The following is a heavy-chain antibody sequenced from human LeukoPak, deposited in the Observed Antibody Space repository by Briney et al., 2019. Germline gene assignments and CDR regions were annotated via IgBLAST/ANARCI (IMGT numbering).Heavy chain of an antibody. CDR2: IWYDGSNK. V-gene: IGHV3-33*01. CDR3: ARDARGSDY. D-gene: IGHD3-10*01. Sequence: PGRSPRLSCAASGFTFSSYGMHWVRQAPGKGLEWVAVIWYDGSNKYYADSVKGRFTISRDNSKNTLYLQMNSLRAEDTAVYYCARDARGSDYWGQGTLVTVSS. J-gene: IGHJ4*02. CDR1: GFTFSSYG.